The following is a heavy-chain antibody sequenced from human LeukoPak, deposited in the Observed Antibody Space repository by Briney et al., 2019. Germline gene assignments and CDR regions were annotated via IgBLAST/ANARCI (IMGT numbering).Heavy chain of an antibody. J-gene: IGHJ4*02. CDR2: ISGSGGST. V-gene: IGHV3-23*01. Sequence: GGSLRLSCAASGFTFSSYAMSWVRQAPGKGLEWVSAISGSGGSTYYADSVKGRFTISRDNSKNTLYLQMNSLRGEDTAVYYCAKLVDYVWGSHDYWGQGTLVTVSS. D-gene: IGHD3-16*01. CDR3: AKLVDYVWGSHDY. CDR1: GFTFSSYA.